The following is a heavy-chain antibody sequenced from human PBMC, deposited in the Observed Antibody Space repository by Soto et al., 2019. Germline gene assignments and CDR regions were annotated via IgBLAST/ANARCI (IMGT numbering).Heavy chain of an antibody. V-gene: IGHV1-18*01. J-gene: IGHJ5*02. CDR3: SRVIRGVVNWFDP. CDR1: GDTFANFG. Sequence: GPEVKRPGASITVSCKTSGDTFANFGLSWVRQAPGQGLEWMGWIATYNNNKNYAQKFQGRLTLTTDTSTSTAYMELESLGYDDTAVYYCSRVIRGVVNWFDPWGQGALVTVSS. D-gene: IGHD3-10*01. CDR2: IATYNNNK.